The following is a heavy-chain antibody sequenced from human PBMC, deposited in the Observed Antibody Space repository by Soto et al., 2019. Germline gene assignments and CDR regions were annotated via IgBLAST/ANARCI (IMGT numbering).Heavy chain of an antibody. CDR2: ISGSGGST. D-gene: IGHD3-22*01. Sequence: PGGSLRVSCAASGFTFSSYAMSWVRQAPGKGLEWVSAISGSGGSTYYADSVKGRFTISRDNSKNTLYLQMNSLRAEDTAVYYCAKFSYDSSGYLFDYWGQGTLVTVSS. J-gene: IGHJ4*02. V-gene: IGHV3-23*01. CDR1: GFTFSSYA. CDR3: AKFSYDSSGYLFDY.